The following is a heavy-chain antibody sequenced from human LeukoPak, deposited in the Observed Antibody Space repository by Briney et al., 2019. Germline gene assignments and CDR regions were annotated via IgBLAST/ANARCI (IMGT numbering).Heavy chain of an antibody. CDR1: AFTFCDYS. CDR3: ARDRLTSGSYFFDY. CDR2: ISGRSSTI. D-gene: IGHD1-26*01. J-gene: IGHJ4*02. V-gene: IGHV3-48*01. Sequence: PGGSLRLSCAASAFTFCDYSMNWLRQAPGKGLEWFSYISGRSSTIYYADSARGRFTISRDNAKNSMYLQMNSLRAEDTAVYYCARDRLTSGSYFFDYWGQGTLVTVSS.